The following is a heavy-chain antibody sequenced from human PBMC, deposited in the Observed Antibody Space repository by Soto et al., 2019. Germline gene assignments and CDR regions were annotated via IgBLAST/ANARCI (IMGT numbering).Heavy chain of an antibody. CDR3: TTDPDSGYGMDV. CDR2: IKSKTDGGTT. D-gene: IGHD6-25*01. CDR1: GVTFSNAW. J-gene: IGHJ6*02. Sequence: GGSLRLSCAASGVTFSNAWMNWVRQAPGKGLEWVGRIKSKTDGGTTDYAAPVKGRFTISRDDSKNALYLQMNSLKTEDTAVYYCTTDPDSGYGMDVWGQGTTVTVSS. V-gene: IGHV3-15*07.